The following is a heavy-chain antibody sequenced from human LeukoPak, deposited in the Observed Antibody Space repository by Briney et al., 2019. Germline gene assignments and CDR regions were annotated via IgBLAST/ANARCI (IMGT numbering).Heavy chain of an antibody. D-gene: IGHD1-1*01. CDR2: ISSTGSYI. CDR1: GFNLNSYM. V-gene: IGHV3-21*01. J-gene: IGHJ5*02. CDR3: TRVAQSGPTGWFDP. Sequence: GGSLRLSCAASGFNLNSYMLNWVRQAPGKGLEWVSSISSTGSYIYYADSVKGRFTISRDNPGNVMYLQMDSLRAEDTAVYYCTRVAQSGPTGWFDPWGQGTLVTVSS.